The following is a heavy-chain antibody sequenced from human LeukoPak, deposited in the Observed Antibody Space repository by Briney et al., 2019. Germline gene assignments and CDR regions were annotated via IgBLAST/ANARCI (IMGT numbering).Heavy chain of an antibody. D-gene: IGHD3-3*01. CDR3: ARVGWYYDFWSGYPDAFDI. J-gene: IGHJ3*02. CDR2: ISAYNGNT. V-gene: IGHV1-18*01. Sequence: GASVKVSCKASGYTFTSYGISWVRQAPGQGLEWMGWISAYNGNTNYAQKLRGRVTMTTDTSTSTAYMELRSLRSDDTAVYYCARVGWYYDFWSGYPDAFDIWGQGTMVTVSS. CDR1: GYTFTSYG.